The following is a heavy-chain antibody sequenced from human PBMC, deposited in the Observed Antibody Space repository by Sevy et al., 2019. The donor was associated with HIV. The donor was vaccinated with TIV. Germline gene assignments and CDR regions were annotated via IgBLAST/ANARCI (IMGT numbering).Heavy chain of an antibody. V-gene: IGHV3-48*02. CDR2: ISKSGSTT. Sequence: GGSLRLSCAASGFTFSHHNVNWVRQAPGKGLEWISYISKSGSTTYFADSVRGRFTNSRDNAKNSLFLEMHSLTDEETAVYYCAREENRELGTIPLDSWGRGIQVTVSS. CDR3: AREENRELGTIPLDS. J-gene: IGHJ4*02. CDR1: GFTFSHHN. D-gene: IGHD7-27*01.